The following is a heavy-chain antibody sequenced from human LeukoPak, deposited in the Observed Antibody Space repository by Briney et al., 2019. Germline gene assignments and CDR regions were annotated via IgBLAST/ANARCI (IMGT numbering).Heavy chain of an antibody. CDR2: IYSGGST. CDR3: ARRQFDHYMLRGVPTPTYWFDP. Sequence: TGGSLRLSCAASGFTVSSNYMSWVRQAPGKGLEWVSVIYSGGSTYYADSVRGRFTISRDNSKNTLYLQVNTLRAEDTAVYYCARRQFDHYMLRGVPTPTYWFDPWGQGTLVTVSS. D-gene: IGHD3-10*01. CDR1: GFTVSSNY. V-gene: IGHV3-66*04. J-gene: IGHJ5*02.